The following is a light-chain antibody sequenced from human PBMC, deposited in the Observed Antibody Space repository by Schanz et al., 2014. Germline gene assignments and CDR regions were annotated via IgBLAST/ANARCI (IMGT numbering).Light chain of an antibody. Sequence: DIQMTQSPSTLSASVGDRVTITCRASQSISNWLAWYQQKLGKAPKVLIYDASILENGVPSRFSGSGSGTEFTLTISSLQPDDFATYYCQQYNNFWGFGQGTKVEIK. CDR2: DAS. CDR1: QSISNW. V-gene: IGKV1-5*01. CDR3: QQYNNFWG. J-gene: IGKJ1*01.